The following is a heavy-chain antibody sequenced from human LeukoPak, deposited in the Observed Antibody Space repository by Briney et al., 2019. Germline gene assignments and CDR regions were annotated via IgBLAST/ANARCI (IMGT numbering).Heavy chain of an antibody. V-gene: IGHV1-18*01. D-gene: IGHD6-13*01. J-gene: IGHJ4*02. Sequence: ASVKVSCKASGYTFTSYGISWVRQAPGQGLEWMGWISAYNGNTNYAQKLQGRVTMTTDTSTSTAYMELRSLRSDDTAVYYCARARIAAEFLYFDYWGQGTLVTVSS. CDR3: ARARIAAEFLYFDY. CDR1: GYTFTSYG. CDR2: ISAYNGNT.